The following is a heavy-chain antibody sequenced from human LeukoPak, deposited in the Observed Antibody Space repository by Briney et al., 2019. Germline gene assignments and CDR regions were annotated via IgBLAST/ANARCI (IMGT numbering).Heavy chain of an antibody. J-gene: IGHJ6*03. V-gene: IGHV4-39*01. CDR1: GGSISSNNYY. CDR2: IYYSGST. D-gene: IGHD3-3*01. Sequence: SETLSLTCTVPGGSISSNNYYWGWIRQPPGKGLEWIGSIYYSGSTYYNPSLKSRVTISLDTSKNKFSLTLSSVTAADTALYYCARHGVETTPDYYYMDVWGKGTTVTVSS. CDR3: ARHGVETTPDYYYMDV.